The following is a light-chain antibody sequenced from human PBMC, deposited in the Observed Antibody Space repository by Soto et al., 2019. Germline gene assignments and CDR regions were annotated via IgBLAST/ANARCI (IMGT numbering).Light chain of an antibody. V-gene: IGKV1-5*01. CDR1: QRINSW. J-gene: IGKJ1*01. CDR3: QQYEALWT. CDR2: DAS. Sequence: DIQMTQSPSTLSASVGDRVTITCRASQRINSWLAWYQQKPAKAPNLLIYDASTLESGVPSRFSGSGSGTEFTLTIASLQPGDFATYYCQQYEALWTFGQGTKVEIK.